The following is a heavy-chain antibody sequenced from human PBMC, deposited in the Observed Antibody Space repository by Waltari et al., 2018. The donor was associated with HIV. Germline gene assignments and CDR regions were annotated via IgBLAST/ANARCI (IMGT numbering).Heavy chain of an antibody. J-gene: IGHJ6*02. Sequence: GQLVESGGGLVQPGRSLRLSCTASGFTFGDYAMSWFRQAPGKGLEWVGFIRSKAYGGTTEYAASVKGRFTISRDDSKSIAYLQMNSLKTEDTAVYYCTRDRVSGYSYGSSGQLPVYYYGMDVWSQGTTVTVSS. CDR2: IRSKAYGGTT. V-gene: IGHV3-49*03. D-gene: IGHD5-18*01. CDR3: TRDRVSGYSYGSSGQLPVYYYGMDV. CDR1: GFTFGDYA.